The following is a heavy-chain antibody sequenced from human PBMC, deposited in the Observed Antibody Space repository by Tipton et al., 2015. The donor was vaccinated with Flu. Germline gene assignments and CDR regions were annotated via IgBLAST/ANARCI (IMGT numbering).Heavy chain of an antibody. D-gene: IGHD6-19*01. V-gene: IGHV4-38-2*01. CDR2: IHRSGST. CDR1: GDSIRNDYF. CDR3: VRASLTSGWPVYFDY. J-gene: IGHJ4*02. Sequence: TLSLTCAVSGDSIRNDYFWGWIRQPPGKGLEWIATIHRSGSTKYNPSLKSRVTISVDTSKNQFSLEMRSVTAADTAVYYCVRASLTSGWPVYFDYWGQGTLVTVSS.